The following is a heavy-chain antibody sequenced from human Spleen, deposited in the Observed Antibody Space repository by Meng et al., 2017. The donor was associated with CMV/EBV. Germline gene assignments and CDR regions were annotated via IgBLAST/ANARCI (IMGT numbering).Heavy chain of an antibody. CDR3: ARELGGGLTARRVIDF. J-gene: IGHJ6*02. V-gene: IGHV4-61*08. CDR2: IFYTGST. D-gene: IGHD6-6*01. Sequence: SETLSLTCTVSGDSMTSGDYWSWIRLSPGKGLEWIGYIFYTGSTNYNPSLKSRVTISIDTSKSQFSLKLTSVTAADTAVYYCARELGGGLTARRVIDFWGQGTTVTVSS. CDR1: GDSMTSGDY.